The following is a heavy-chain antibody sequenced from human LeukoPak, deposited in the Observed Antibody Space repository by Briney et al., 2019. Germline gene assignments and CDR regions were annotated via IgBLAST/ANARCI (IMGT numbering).Heavy chain of an antibody. CDR2: IYSGGST. CDR3: AREDYYGSGSWD. Sequence: GGSLRLSCAASGFTVTSNYMSWVRQAPGKGLEWVSVIYSGGSTFYADSVKGRFTISRDNSKNTVYLQMNSLRAEDTAAYYCAREDYYGSGSWDWGQGTMVTVSS. D-gene: IGHD3-10*01. V-gene: IGHV3-66*01. CDR1: GFTVTSNY. J-gene: IGHJ3*01.